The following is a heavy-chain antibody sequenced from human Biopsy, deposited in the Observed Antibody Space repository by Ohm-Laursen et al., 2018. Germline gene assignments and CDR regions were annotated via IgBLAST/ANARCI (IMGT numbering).Heavy chain of an antibody. Sequence: TLSLTCAVYGESFNGYYWSWIRQTPGKGLEWIGEINHSGRTNYNPSLKSRVTISVDKSKNQFFLKLSSVTAEDTAVYYCARDDAVTVIRGFYYWGQGALVTVSS. D-gene: IGHD2-21*02. CDR2: INHSGRT. CDR3: ARDDAVTVIRGFYY. J-gene: IGHJ4*02. V-gene: IGHV4-34*01. CDR1: GESFNGYY.